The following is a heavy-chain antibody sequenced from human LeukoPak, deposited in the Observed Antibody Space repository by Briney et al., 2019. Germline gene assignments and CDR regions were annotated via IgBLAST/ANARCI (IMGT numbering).Heavy chain of an antibody. V-gene: IGHV4-34*01. Sequence: SETLSLTCAVYGGSFSGYYWSWIRQPPGKGLEWIGEINHSGSTNYNPSLKSRVTISVDTSKNQFSPKLSSVTAADTAVYYCATVAGGGYDAPYYFDYWGQGTLVTVSS. J-gene: IGHJ4*02. D-gene: IGHD5-12*01. CDR2: INHSGST. CDR1: GGSFSGYY. CDR3: ATVAGGGYDAPYYFDY.